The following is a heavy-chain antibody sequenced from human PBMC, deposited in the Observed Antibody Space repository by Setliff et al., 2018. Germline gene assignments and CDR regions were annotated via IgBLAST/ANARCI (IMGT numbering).Heavy chain of an antibody. CDR1: GYTFTSHY. V-gene: IGHV1-46*01. D-gene: IGHD1-26*01. CDR2: INPSSGRT. Sequence: ASVKVSCKASGYTFTSHYMHWVRQAPGLGLEWMGTINPSSGRTSYAQKFQGRVTITADKSTSTAYMELSSLRSEDTAVYYCARDRPNSGSYFSLDYWGQGTLVTVSS. CDR3: ARDRPNSGSYFSLDY. J-gene: IGHJ4*02.